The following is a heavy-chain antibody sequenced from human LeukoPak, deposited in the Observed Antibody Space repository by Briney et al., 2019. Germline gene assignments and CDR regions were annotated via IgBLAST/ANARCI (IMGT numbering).Heavy chain of an antibody. J-gene: IGHJ4*02. V-gene: IGHV3-74*01. CDR3: ARDWGDYYDSSGAFDS. Sequence: GGSLRLSCAASGFTVSSNYMSWVRQAPGKGLVWVSRINSDGSGTIYADSVKGRFTISRDNAKNRLYLQMNSLRAEDTAVYYCARDWGDYYDSSGAFDSWGQGNLVTVSS. D-gene: IGHD3-22*01. CDR1: GFTVSSNY. CDR2: INSDGSGT.